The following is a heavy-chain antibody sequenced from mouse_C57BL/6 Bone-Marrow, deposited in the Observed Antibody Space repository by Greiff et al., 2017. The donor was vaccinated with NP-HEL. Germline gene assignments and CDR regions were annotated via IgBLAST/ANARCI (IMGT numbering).Heavy chain of an antibody. CDR3: ARDYDYALPY. CDR1: GYTFTSYW. CDR2: IDPSDSYT. V-gene: IGHV1-69*01. Sequence: QVQLQQPGAELVMPGASVKLSCKASGYTFTSYWMHWVKQRPGQGLEWIGEIDPSDSYTNYNQKFKGKSTLTVDKSSSPAYMQLSSLTSEDSAVYYCARDYDYALPYWGQGTLVTVSA. D-gene: IGHD2-4*01. J-gene: IGHJ3*01.